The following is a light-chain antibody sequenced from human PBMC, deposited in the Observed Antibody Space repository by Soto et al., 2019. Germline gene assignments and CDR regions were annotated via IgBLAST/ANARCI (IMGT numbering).Light chain of an antibody. J-gene: IGLJ3*02. CDR3: QTWGAGGRGV. CDR1: RGHSSYD. CDR2: LNSDGSH. Sequence: QPVLTQSPSASGSLGASVKLTCTLSRGHSSYDIAWHQQQPEKGPRYLMKLNSDGSHSKGDGIPDRFSGSSSGGKRYLTISCLQSEDEADYYCQTWGAGGRGVFGGGTKLTVL. V-gene: IGLV4-69*01.